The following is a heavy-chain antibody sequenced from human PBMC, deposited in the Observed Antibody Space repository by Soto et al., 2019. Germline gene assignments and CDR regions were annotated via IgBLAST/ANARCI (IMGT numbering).Heavy chain of an antibody. CDR1: GYSVTSYY. CDR3: ARAGIAYCSSTTCYLYYYVMDV. CDR2: INPNSGST. D-gene: IGHD2-2*01. J-gene: IGHJ6*02. V-gene: IGHV1-46*01. Sequence: ASVKVSCKASGYSVTSYYMHWVRQAPGQGLEWMGIINPNSGSTTYAQKFQGRVTMSRDTSTSTVYMELTSLTSGETAVYYCARAGIAYCSSTTCYLYYYVMDVWDQGTTVTVSS.